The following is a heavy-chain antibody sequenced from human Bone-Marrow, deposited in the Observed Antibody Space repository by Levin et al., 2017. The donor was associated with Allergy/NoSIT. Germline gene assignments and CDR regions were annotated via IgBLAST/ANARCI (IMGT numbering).Heavy chain of an antibody. CDR1: GFTFSSYG. CDR2: ISYDGSNK. V-gene: IGHV3-30*18. D-gene: IGHD2-15*01. CDR3: AKWEVVAATAVFGDI. J-gene: IGHJ3*02. Sequence: GESLKISCAASGFTFSSYGMHWVRQAPGKGLEWVAVISYDGSNKYYADSVKGRFTISRDNSKNTLYLQMNSLRAEDTAVYYCAKWEVVAATAVFGDIWGQGTMVTVSS.